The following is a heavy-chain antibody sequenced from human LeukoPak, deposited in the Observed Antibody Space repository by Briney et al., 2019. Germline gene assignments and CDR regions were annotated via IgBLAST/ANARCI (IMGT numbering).Heavy chain of an antibody. V-gene: IGHV4-39*01. CDR1: GWSITSSNYY. D-gene: IGHD6-19*01. CDR3: ARHEEYSSGWYVGPLYFDY. Sequence: SQTLSLTSTPSGWSITSSNYYSGWVRQPPGKRREWIGTIYNSGSTYYNSSLKSRVTIYVDTSKNQFSLRLNSVTAADTAVYYCARHEEYSSGWYVGPLYFDYWGQGTLVTVSS. CDR2: IYNSGST. J-gene: IGHJ4*02.